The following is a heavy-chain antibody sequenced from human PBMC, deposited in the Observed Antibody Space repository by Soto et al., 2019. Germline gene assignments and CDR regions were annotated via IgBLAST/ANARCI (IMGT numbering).Heavy chain of an antibody. D-gene: IGHD6-13*01. Sequence: QVQLVESGGGVVQPGRSLRLSCAASGFTFSSYGMHWVRQAPGKGLEWVAVIWYDGSNKYYADSVKGRFTISRDKSKNTLYLQMNSLRAEDTAVYYCARDAGYSSSWYQNYYYGMDVWGQGTTVTVSS. J-gene: IGHJ6*02. CDR1: GFTFSSYG. CDR3: ARDAGYSSSWYQNYYYGMDV. CDR2: IWYDGSNK. V-gene: IGHV3-33*01.